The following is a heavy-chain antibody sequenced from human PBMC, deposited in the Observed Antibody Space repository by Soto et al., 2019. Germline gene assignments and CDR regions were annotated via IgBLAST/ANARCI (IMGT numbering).Heavy chain of an antibody. J-gene: IGHJ6*02. CDR3: ATENWRLNYDILTGYYNNYYYYGMDV. D-gene: IGHD3-9*01. V-gene: IGHV1-24*01. Sequence: GASVKVSCKVSGYTLTELSMHWVRQAPGKGLEWMGGFDPEDGETIYAQKFQGRVTMTEDTSTDTAYMELSSLRSEDTAVYDCATENWRLNYDILTGYYNNYYYYGMDVWGQGTTVTVSS. CDR1: GYTLTELS. CDR2: FDPEDGET.